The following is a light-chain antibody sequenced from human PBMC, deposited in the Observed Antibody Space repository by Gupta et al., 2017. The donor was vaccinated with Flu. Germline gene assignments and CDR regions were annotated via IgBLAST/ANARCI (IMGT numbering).Light chain of an antibody. V-gene: IGLV2-14*01. J-gene: IGLJ3*02. CDR2: EVS. CDR1: SSDVGGYNY. Sequence: QSALTQPAYVAGSPGHPITISCTGTSSDVGGYNYVSWYQQHPGKAPKLMIYEVSNRPSGVSNRFSGSKSGNTASLTISGLQAEDEADYYCSSYTSSSTLEVFGGGTKLTVL. CDR3: SSYTSSSTLEV.